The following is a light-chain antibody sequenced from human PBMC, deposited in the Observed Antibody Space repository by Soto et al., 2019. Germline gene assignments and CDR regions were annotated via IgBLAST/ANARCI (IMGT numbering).Light chain of an antibody. CDR2: GAS. J-gene: IGKJ5*01. CDR3: QQYKSWPPIT. V-gene: IGKV3-15*01. CDR1: QSVSSSH. Sequence: EIVLTQSPGTLSLSPGERATLSCRASQSVSSSHLAWYQQKPGQAPRLLLYGASTRATGISTRFSGGGSGTEFTLTISGLQSEDSAVYYCQQYKSWPPITFGQGTRLEI.